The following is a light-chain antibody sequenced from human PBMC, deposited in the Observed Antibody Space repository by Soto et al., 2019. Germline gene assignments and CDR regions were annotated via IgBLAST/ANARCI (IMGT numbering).Light chain of an antibody. CDR3: QQYDRSSYT. CDR2: GAS. V-gene: IGKV3-20*01. J-gene: IGKJ2*01. Sequence: EIVLTQSPGTLSLSPGERATLSCRASHSVSSIYLAWYQQKPGQPPRLLIYGASSRATGIPDRFSGSGSGTDFTLTISRVEPEDFAVYYCQQYDRSSYTFGQGTKLEIK. CDR1: HSVSSIY.